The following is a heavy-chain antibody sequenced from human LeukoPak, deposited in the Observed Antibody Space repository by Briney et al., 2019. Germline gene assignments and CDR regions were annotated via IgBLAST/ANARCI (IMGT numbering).Heavy chain of an antibody. CDR1: GYSFSDYW. V-gene: IGHV5-51*01. Sequence: GESLKISCKGSGYSFSDYWIGWVRQMPGKGLEWMGIIYPGDSDARYSPSFQGQVTISVDKSISTAYLQWSSLKATDSAMYYCARRRAAAGKYYFDYWGQGTLVTVSS. J-gene: IGHJ4*02. CDR2: IYPGDSDA. D-gene: IGHD6-13*01. CDR3: ARRRAAAGKYYFDY.